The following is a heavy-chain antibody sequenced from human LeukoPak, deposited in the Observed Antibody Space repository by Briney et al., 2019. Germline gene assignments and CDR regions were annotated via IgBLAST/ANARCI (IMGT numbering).Heavy chain of an antibody. CDR3: AKGKINHDGAFDA. J-gene: IGHJ3*01. D-gene: IGHD5-24*01. Sequence: GRSLRLSCAASGFSFSSYAMSWVRQAPGKGLEWVSGISDSGGSTYYADSVKGRFTISRDNSKKQLFLQVDSLRVEDTAVYYCAKGKINHDGAFDAWGQGTRVTVSS. CDR2: ISDSGGST. CDR1: GFSFSSYA. V-gene: IGHV3-23*01.